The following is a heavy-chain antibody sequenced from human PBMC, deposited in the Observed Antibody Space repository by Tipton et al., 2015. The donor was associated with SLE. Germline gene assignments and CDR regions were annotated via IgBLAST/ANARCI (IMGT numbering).Heavy chain of an antibody. CDR2: IYHSGST. CDR3: ARVSYYDSSGYYPDY. CDR1: GGSISSSNW. D-gene: IGHD3-22*01. V-gene: IGHV4-4*02. Sequence: LSLTCTVSGGSISSSNWWSWVRQPPGKGLEWIGEIYHSGSTNYNPSLKSRVTISVDKSKNQFSLKLSSVTAADTAVYYCARVSYYDSSGYYPDYWGQGTLVTVSS. J-gene: IGHJ4*02.